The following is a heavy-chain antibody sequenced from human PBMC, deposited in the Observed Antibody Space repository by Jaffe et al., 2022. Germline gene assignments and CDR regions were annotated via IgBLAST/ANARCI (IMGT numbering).Heavy chain of an antibody. J-gene: IGHJ4*02. Sequence: EVQLLESGGGLVQPGGSLRLSCAASGFTFSSYAMSWVRQAPGKGLEWVSAISGSGGSTYYADSVKGRFTISRDNSKNTLYLQMNSLRAEDTAVYYCAKPPPHKACIKNSGWYRCGTGGDFDYWGQGTLVTVSS. CDR3: AKPPPHKACIKNSGWYRCGTGGDFDY. CDR1: GFTFSSYA. D-gene: IGHD6-19*01. CDR2: ISGSGGST. V-gene: IGHV3-23*01.